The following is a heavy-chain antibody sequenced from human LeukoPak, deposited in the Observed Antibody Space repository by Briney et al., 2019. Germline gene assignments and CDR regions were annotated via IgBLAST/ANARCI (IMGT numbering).Heavy chain of an antibody. CDR1: GFTFRSYS. CDR3: AKDSSEEVYYYYMDV. Sequence: GGSLRLSCAASGFTFRSYSMNWVRQAPGKGLEWVSAIDPSSTYIYYADSVKGRFTNSRDNAENSLYLQMNSLRVEDTAVYYCAKDSSEEVYYYYMDVWGKGTTVTVSS. V-gene: IGHV3-21*03. CDR2: IDPSSTYI. J-gene: IGHJ6*03.